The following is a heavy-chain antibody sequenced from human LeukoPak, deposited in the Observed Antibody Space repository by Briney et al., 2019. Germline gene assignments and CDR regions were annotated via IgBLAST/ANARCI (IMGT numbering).Heavy chain of an antibody. CDR3: ARDYYDSSGHPTAYFDY. CDR1: GFTFSSYW. J-gene: IGHJ4*02. CDR2: INSDGSST. Sequence: GGSLRLSCAASGFTFSSYWMHWVRQAPGTGLVWVSRINSDGSSTSYADSVKGRFTISRDNAKNTLYLQMNSLRAEDTAVYYCARDYYDSSGHPTAYFDYWGQGTLVTVSS. V-gene: IGHV3-74*01. D-gene: IGHD3-22*01.